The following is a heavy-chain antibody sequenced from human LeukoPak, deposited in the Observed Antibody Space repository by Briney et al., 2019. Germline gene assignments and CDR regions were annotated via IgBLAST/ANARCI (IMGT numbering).Heavy chain of an antibody. J-gene: IGHJ4*02. CDR3: ARGTVRYYFDY. CDR1: GFTVSSNY. V-gene: IGHV3-53*04. Sequence: GGSLRLSCAASGFTVSSNYMSWVRQAPGKGLEWVSVIYSGGSTYYADSVKGRFTISRHNSKNTLYLQMNSLRAEDTAVYYCARGTVRYYFDYWGQETLVTVSS. CDR2: IYSGGST. D-gene: IGHD4-17*01.